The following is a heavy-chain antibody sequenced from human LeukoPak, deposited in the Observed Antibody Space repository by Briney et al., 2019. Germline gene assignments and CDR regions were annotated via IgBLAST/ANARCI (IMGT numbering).Heavy chain of an antibody. CDR3: ARDRVVVAATVPHYFDY. J-gene: IGHJ4*02. CDR1: GYTFTFCG. CDR2: TSVYNGNT. Sequence: ASVKLSCTSSGYTFTFCGNSWVRQHPGQGFEWMGWTSVYNGNTNYAQKLQGRVTMTTDTSTSTAYMELRSLRSDDTAVYYCARDRVVVAATVPHYFDYWGQGTLVTVSS. D-gene: IGHD2-15*01. V-gene: IGHV1-18*04.